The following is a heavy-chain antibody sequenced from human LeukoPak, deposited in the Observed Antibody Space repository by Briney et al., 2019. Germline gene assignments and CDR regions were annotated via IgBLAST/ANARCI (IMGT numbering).Heavy chain of an antibody. D-gene: IGHD5-18*01. Sequence: SVKVSCKASGYTFTGYYMHWVRQAPGQGLEWMGWINPNSGGTNYAQKFQGRVTMTRDTSINTAYMELSRLRSDDTAVYYCARVDTAMVTLLYWGQGTLVTVSS. CDR3: ARVDTAMVTLLY. J-gene: IGHJ4*02. CDR1: GYTFTGYY. CDR2: INPNSGGT. V-gene: IGHV1-2*02.